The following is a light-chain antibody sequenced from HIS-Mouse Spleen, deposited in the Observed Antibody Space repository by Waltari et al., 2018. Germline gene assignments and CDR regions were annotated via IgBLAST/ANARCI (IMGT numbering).Light chain of an antibody. CDR3: SSYTSSSTLV. CDR1: SSDVGGYTY. CDR2: EVS. Sequence: QSALTQPASVSGSPGQSITISCTGTSSDVGGYTYVSWYQQHPGKAPKLMIYEVSNRPSGVSNRFSCSKSGNTASLTISGLQAEDEADYYCSSYTSSSTLVFGGGTKLTVL. V-gene: IGLV2-14*01. J-gene: IGLJ2*01.